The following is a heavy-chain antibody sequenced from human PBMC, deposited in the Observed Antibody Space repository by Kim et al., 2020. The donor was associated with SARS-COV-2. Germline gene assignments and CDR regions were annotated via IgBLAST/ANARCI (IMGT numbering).Heavy chain of an antibody. CDR2: MSRSGNT. CDR3: ATTDYAFVWGSC. D-gene: IGHD3-16*01. Sequence: SETLSLTCAVSGGSISNHTWWTWVRQPPGKGLEWIAEMSRSGNTNYNPSLQSRVTISLDKSKNMFSLDLTSVTAADTAMYYCATTDYAFVWGSCRGRGTRVTVSS. V-gene: IGHV4-4*02. J-gene: IGHJ4*02. CDR1: GGSISNHTW.